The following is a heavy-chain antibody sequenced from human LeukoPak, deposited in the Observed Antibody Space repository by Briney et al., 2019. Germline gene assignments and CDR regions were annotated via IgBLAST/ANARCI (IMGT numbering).Heavy chain of an antibody. Sequence: PGESLKISCKGSGYSFTSYWIGWVRQMPGKGLEWMGIIYPGDSETRYSPSFQGQVTISADKSISTAYLQWSSLKASDTAMYYCARHGDIVATIPDYYMDVWGKGTTVTVSS. D-gene: IGHD5-12*01. CDR1: GYSFTSYW. CDR2: IYPGDSET. CDR3: ARHGDIVATIPDYYMDV. J-gene: IGHJ6*03. V-gene: IGHV5-51*01.